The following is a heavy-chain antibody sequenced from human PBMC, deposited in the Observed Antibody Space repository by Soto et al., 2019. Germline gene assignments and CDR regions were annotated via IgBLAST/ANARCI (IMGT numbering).Heavy chain of an antibody. V-gene: IGHV1-3*01. Sequence: ASVKVSCKASGYTFTSYAMHWVRQAPGQRLEWMGWINAGNGNTNYAQKLQGRVTMTTDTSTSTAYMELRSLRSDDTAVYYCARVEAGLVQFDWGQGTLVTVSS. D-gene: IGHD6-19*01. CDR1: GYTFTSYA. CDR2: INAGNGNT. CDR3: ARVEAGLVQFD. J-gene: IGHJ4*02.